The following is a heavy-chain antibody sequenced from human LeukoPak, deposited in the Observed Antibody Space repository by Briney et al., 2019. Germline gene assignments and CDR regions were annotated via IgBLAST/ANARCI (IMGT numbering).Heavy chain of an antibody. J-gene: IGHJ1*01. V-gene: IGHV1-18*01. Sequence: GASVKVSCKASGYTFTSYGISWVRQAPGQGLEWMGWISAYNDNTNYAQKLQGRVTMTTDTSTSTAYMELRSLRSDDTAVYYCASGDLYYYDSSGYYGYFQHWGQGTLVTVSS. D-gene: IGHD3-22*01. CDR3: ASGDLYYYDSSGYYGYFQH. CDR1: GYTFTSYG. CDR2: ISAYNDNT.